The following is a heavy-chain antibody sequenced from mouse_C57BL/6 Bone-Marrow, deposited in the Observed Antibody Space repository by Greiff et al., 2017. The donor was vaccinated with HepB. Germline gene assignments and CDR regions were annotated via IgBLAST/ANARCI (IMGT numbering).Heavy chain of an antibody. Sequence: QVQLQQPGAELVKPGASVKMSCKASGYTFTSYWITWVKQRPGQGLEWIGDIYPGSGSTNYNEKFKSKATLTVDKSSSTAYMQLSSLTSEDSAVYYCARHTTVVAPFDYWGQGTTLTVSS. CDR1: GYTFTSYW. V-gene: IGHV1-55*01. J-gene: IGHJ2*01. CDR2: IYPGSGST. CDR3: ARHTTVVAPFDY. D-gene: IGHD1-1*01.